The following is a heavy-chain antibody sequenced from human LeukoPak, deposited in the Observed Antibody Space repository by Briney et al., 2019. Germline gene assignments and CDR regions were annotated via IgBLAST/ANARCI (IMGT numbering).Heavy chain of an antibody. CDR2: IYYIGST. D-gene: IGHD3-9*01. V-gene: IGHV4-59*08. Sequence: PSETLSLTCADHGESFSSYYWSCIRPPPRKGLWWSGYIYYIGSTNYNPSFKSRITIAVDTSKNQFSLKLSSVTAADTAVYYCARHALRYFDWLLNRAVSWFDPWGRGTLVSVSS. CDR1: GESFSSYY. J-gene: IGHJ5*02. CDR3: ARHALRYFDWLLNRAVSWFDP.